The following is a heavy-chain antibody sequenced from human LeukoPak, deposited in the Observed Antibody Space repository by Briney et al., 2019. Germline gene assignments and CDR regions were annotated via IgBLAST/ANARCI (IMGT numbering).Heavy chain of an antibody. Sequence: QTGGSMRLSCTASGFTFSSYAMNWVRQAPGKGLEWVSGIGAGGTFTYYADSVKGRFTIFRHNSKNTVYLQMNSLRAEDTAVYFCARDSTNSMINDYWGQGTLVTVSS. CDR1: GFTFSSYA. D-gene: IGHD3-22*01. V-gene: IGHV3-23*01. CDR2: IGAGGTFT. J-gene: IGHJ4*02. CDR3: ARDSTNSMINDY.